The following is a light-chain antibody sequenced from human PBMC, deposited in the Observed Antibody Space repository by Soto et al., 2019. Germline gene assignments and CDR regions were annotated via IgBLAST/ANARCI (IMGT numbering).Light chain of an antibody. V-gene: IGKV1-5*03. CDR3: QQYNNYFT. Sequence: IQLTQSPSTLSASVGDRVTITCRASQSVQTWLAWFQQKPGKAPKLLIYKATTLETGVPSRFSGSGSETEFTLTISDLQPDDLGTYYCQQYNNYFTFGQGTKG. J-gene: IGKJ1*01. CDR1: QSVQTW. CDR2: KAT.